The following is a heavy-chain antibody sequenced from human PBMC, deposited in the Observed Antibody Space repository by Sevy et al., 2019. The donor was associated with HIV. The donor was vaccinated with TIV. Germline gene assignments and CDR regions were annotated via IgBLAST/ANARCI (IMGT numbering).Heavy chain of an antibody. D-gene: IGHD1-26*01. J-gene: IGHJ6*02. Sequence: GGSLRLSCAASGFTFSSYAMSWVRQAPGKGLQWVANIKLDGSEKYYLDSVRGRFTISRDNAKNSLYLQMNSLGAEDTAVYYCARDCNSATCLWGLDVWGLGTTVTVSS. V-gene: IGHV3-7*03. CDR2: IKLDGSEK. CDR1: GFTFSSYA. CDR3: ARDCNSATCLWGLDV.